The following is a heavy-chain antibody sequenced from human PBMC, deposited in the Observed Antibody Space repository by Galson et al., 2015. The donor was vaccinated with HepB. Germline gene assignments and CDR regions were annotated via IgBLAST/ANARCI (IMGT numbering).Heavy chain of an antibody. CDR2: ISWNSGRI. CDR1: GFTFDDYA. V-gene: IGHV3-9*01. CDR3: AREYCSSTSCYPIDY. Sequence: SLCLSCAASGFTFDDYAMHWVRQAPGRGLEWVSGISWNSGRIGYVDSVKGRFTISRDNAKNSLYLQMTSLRAEDTAVYYCAREYCSSTSCYPIDYWGQGTLVTVSS. D-gene: IGHD2-2*01. J-gene: IGHJ4*02.